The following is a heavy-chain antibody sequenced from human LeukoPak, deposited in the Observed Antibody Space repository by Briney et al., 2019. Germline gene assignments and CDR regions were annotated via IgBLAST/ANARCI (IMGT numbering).Heavy chain of an antibody. CDR1: GFTFSNAW. J-gene: IGHJ4*02. V-gene: IGHV3-15*01. D-gene: IGHD2-21*01. CDR3: TTTSGAYDY. CDR2: IKSKTDGGTT. Sequence: SGGSLRLSCAASGFTFSNAWMSWVRQAPGKGLEWVVRIKSKTDGGTTDYAAPVKGRFTISRDDSKNTLYLQMNSLKTEDTAVYYCTTTSGAYDYWGQGTLVTVSS.